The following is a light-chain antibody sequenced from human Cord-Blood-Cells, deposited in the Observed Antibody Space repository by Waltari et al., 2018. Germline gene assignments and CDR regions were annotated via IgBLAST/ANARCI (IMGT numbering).Light chain of an antibody. V-gene: IGLV2-14*01. CDR2: DVS. CDR3: SSYTSSSTE. CDR1: SSDVGGYNY. J-gene: IGLJ2*01. Sequence: QSALTQPAPVSGSPGQSITISCTGTSSDVGGYNYVSWYQQHPGKAPKLMIYDVSKRPSGVSNRFSGSKSGNTASLTISGLQAEDEADYYCSSYTSSSTEFGGGTKLTVL.